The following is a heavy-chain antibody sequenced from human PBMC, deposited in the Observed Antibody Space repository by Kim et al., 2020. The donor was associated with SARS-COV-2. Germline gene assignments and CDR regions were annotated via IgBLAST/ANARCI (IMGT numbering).Heavy chain of an antibody. Sequence: GGSLRLSCAASGFTFSDSVVHWVRQASGKGLEWVGRISTKPNNYATLYGESVKGRFTISRDDTKNTAYLQMNSLKTEDTALYYCTFVVPGRWRFVHWGQGTLVTVSS. CDR3: TFVVPGRWRFVH. D-gene: IGHD6-19*01. CDR1: GFTFSDSV. J-gene: IGHJ4*02. CDR2: ISTKPNNYAT. V-gene: IGHV3-73*01.